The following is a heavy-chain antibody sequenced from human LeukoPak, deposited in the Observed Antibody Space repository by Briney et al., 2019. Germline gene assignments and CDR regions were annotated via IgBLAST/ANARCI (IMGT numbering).Heavy chain of an antibody. D-gene: IGHD6-13*01. Sequence: GGSLRLSCAASGFTFSSYSMNWVRQAPGKGLEWVSSISSSSSYIYYADSVKGRFTISRDNAKNSLYLQMNSLRAEDMAVYYCATPNGAAAGRKDAFDIWGQGTMVTVSS. CDR1: GFTFSSYS. V-gene: IGHV3-21*01. CDR2: ISSSSSYI. J-gene: IGHJ3*02. CDR3: ATPNGAAAGRKDAFDI.